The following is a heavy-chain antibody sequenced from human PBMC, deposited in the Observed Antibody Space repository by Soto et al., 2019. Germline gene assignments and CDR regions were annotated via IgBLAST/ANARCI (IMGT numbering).Heavy chain of an antibody. CDR1: GFTFSSYG. CDR2: ISYDGSNK. J-gene: IGHJ4*02. CDR3: AKVDCSSTSCYLGYCSGGSCYGGPFDY. Sequence: SLRLSCAASGFTFSSYGMHWVRQAPGKGLEWVAVISYDGSNKYYADSVKGRFTISRDNSKNTLYLQMNSLRAEDTAVYYCAKVDCSSTSCYLGYCSGGSCYGGPFDYWGQGTLVTVSS. D-gene: IGHD2-15*01. V-gene: IGHV3-30*18.